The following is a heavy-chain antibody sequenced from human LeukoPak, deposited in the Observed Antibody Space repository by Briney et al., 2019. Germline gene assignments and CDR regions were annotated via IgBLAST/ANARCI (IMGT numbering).Heavy chain of an antibody. Sequence: PGGSLRLSCAASGFSFSRYGMHWVRQAPGKGLEWVAVISYDGSNKDYADSVKGRFTISRDNSKNTLFLQMNSLRAEDTSVYYCAKGGDYFDYWGQGTLVTVSS. CDR2: ISYDGSNK. J-gene: IGHJ4*02. V-gene: IGHV3-30*18. CDR3: AKGGDYFDY. CDR1: GFSFSRYG. D-gene: IGHD3-16*01.